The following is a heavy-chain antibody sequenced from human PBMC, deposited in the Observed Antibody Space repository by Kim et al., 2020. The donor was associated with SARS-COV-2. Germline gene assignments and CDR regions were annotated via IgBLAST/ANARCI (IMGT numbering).Heavy chain of an antibody. V-gene: IGHV1-18*01. CDR1: GYNFKSYG. D-gene: IGHD4-17*01. CDR2: INNYSGST. Sequence: ASVKVSCKPSGYNFKSYGINWVRQAPGQGLEWLGWINNYSGSTNYAQRLQGRVAMTTDMSTSTAYMELRSLRSDDTAIYFCARFDYADFYWYFDLWGRGTLVTVS. CDR3: ARFDYADFYWYFDL. J-gene: IGHJ2*01.